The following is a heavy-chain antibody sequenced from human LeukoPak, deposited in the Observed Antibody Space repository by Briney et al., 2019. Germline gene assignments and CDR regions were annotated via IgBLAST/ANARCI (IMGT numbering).Heavy chain of an antibody. V-gene: IGHV3-48*03. CDR1: GFTFSSYE. D-gene: IGHD5-12*01. J-gene: IGHJ4*02. Sequence: GGSLRLSCAASGFTFSSYEMNWVRQAPGKGLEWVSYISSSGSTIYYADSVKGRFTISRDNAKNSLYLQMNSLRAEDTAVYYCAGSGAHIVATIFDYWGQGTLVTVSS. CDR2: ISSSGSTI. CDR3: AGSGAHIVATIFDY.